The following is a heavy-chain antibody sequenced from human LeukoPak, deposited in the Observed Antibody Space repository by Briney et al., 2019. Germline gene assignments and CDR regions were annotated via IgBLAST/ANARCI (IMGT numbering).Heavy chain of an antibody. CDR2: IYPGDSDT. Sequence: RGESLKISCKGSGYSFTSYWIGWVRQMLGKGLEWMGIIYPGDSDTRYSPSFQGQVTISADKPISTAYPQWSSLKASDTAMYYCARLPNNWNYDGWFDPWGQGTLVTVSS. CDR3: ARLPNNWNYDGWFDP. V-gene: IGHV5-51*01. D-gene: IGHD1-7*01. J-gene: IGHJ5*02. CDR1: GYSFTSYW.